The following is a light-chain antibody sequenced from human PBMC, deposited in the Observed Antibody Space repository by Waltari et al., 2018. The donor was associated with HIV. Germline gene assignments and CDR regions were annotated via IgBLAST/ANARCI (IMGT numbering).Light chain of an antibody. J-gene: IGLJ3*02. V-gene: IGLV2-8*01. CDR3: SSYAGSNNLWV. Sequence: QSALTQPPSPSGSPGQSVPISCTGTSSDVGGYNYVSWYQQHPGKAPKLVIYEVSKRPSGVPDRFSGSKSGNTASLTVSGLQAEDEADYYCSSYAGSNNLWVFGGGTKLTVL. CDR1: SSDVGGYNY. CDR2: EVS.